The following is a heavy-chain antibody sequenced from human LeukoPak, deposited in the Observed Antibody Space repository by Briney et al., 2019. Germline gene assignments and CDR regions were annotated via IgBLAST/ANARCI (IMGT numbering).Heavy chain of an antibody. V-gene: IGHV3-74*01. CDR1: GFTFNSYW. CDR2: MSSDGTIT. CDR3: ASRGFLNY. J-gene: IGHJ4*02. Sequence: GGSLRLSRAASGFTFNSYWMNWVRQAPGKGLLWVSHMSSDGTITSYADSVKGRFTISRDNAKNTLYLQMNSLRAEDTGVYYCASRGFLNYWGQGTLVTVSS.